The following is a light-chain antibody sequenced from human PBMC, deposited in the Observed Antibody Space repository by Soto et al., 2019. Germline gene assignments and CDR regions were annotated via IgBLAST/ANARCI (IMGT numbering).Light chain of an antibody. J-gene: IGLJ3*02. Sequence: QAVLTQPPSASGTPGQRVTISCSGSSSNIGSNTVNWYQQLPGTAPTLLIYYNNQRPSGVPDRFSGSKSGTSASLAISGLQSEDEAHYYCAAWDDSLYGWVFGGGTKLTVL. V-gene: IGLV1-44*01. CDR1: SSNIGSNT. CDR3: AAWDDSLYGWV. CDR2: YNN.